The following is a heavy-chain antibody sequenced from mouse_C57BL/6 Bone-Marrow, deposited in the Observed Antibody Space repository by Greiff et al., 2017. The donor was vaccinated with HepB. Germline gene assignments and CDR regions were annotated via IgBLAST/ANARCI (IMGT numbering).Heavy chain of an antibody. CDR2: ISDGGSYT. Sequence: EVQLKESGGGLVKPGGSLKLSCAASGFTFSSYAMSWVRQTPEKRLEWVATISDGGSYTYYPDNVKGRFTISRDNAKNNLYLQMSHLKSDDTAMYYCARGVVRYYFDYWGQGTTLTVSS. CDR1: GFTFSSYA. D-gene: IGHD1-3*01. CDR3: ARGVVRYYFDY. V-gene: IGHV5-4*01. J-gene: IGHJ2*01.